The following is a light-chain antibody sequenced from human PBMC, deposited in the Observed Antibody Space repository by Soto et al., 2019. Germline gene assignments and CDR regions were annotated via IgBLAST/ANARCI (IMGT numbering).Light chain of an antibody. V-gene: IGLV2-14*01. Sequence: QSALTQPASVSGSPGQSIALSCPGTSSDIGSYNYVSWYQQHPGKAPKLIIHEVSNRPSGISDHFSGSKSGNTASLTISGLQADDEDDYYCSSHKTYSTRIFGTGTKVTVL. CDR1: SSDIGSYNY. CDR3: SSHKTYSTRI. J-gene: IGLJ1*01. CDR2: EVS.